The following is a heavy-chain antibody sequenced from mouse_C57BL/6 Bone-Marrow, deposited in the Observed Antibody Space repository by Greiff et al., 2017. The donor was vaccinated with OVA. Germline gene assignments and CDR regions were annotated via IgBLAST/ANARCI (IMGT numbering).Heavy chain of an antibody. D-gene: IGHD2-1*01. CDR3: ARGGNYWYYFDY. Sequence: VKVVESGAELVKPGASVKMSCKASGYTFTTYPIEWVKQNHGKSLEWIGNFHPYNDDTEYNEKFKNKATLTVEKSSSTVYLELSRLTSDDSSVYYCARGGNYWYYFDYWGQGTTLTVSS. CDR2: FHPYNDDT. V-gene: IGHV1-47*01. J-gene: IGHJ2*01. CDR1: GYTFTTYP.